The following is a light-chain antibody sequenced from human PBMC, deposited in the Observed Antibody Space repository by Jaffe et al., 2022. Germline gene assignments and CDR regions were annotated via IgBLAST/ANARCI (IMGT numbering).Light chain of an antibody. J-gene: IGKJ1*01. CDR1: QSVRSNY. Sequence: EILLTQSPGTLSLSPGEGATLSCRASQSVRSNYLAWYQQKPGQAPRLLIYGASNRATGIPDRFSGSGSGTDFTLTINRLEPEDFAVYYCQQFGGSPTWTFGQGTKVEI. CDR3: QQFGGSPTWT. V-gene: IGKV3-20*01. CDR2: GAS.